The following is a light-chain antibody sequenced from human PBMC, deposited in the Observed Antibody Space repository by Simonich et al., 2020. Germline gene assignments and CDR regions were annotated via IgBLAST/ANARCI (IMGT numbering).Light chain of an antibody. CDR2: GAS. V-gene: IGKV3-15*01. J-gene: IGKJ2*01. CDR1: QSVSSN. Sequence: EIVMTQSPATLSVSPGERATLSCRASQSVSSNLAWSQQKPGQPPRLLIYGASTRATGIPARFSGSGSGTEFTLTISSLQSEDFAVYYCQQYNNWPYTFGQGTKLEIK. CDR3: QQYNNWPYT.